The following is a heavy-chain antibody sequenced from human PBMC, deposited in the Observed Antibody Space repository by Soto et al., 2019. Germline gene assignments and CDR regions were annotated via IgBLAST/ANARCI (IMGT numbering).Heavy chain of an antibody. CDR2: ISWDGGST. CDR3: AKDGYVSDTAADWYFDL. D-gene: IGHD5-18*01. Sequence: GGSLRLSCAASGFTFDDYTMHWVRQAPGKGLEWVSLISWDGGSTYYADSVKGRFTISRDNSKNSLYLQMNSLRTEDTALYYCAKDGYVSDTAADWYFDLWGRGTLVTVSS. CDR1: GFTFDDYT. V-gene: IGHV3-43*01. J-gene: IGHJ2*01.